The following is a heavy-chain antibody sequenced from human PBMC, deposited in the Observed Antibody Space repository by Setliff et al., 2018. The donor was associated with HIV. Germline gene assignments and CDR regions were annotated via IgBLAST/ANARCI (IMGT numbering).Heavy chain of an antibody. J-gene: IGHJ5*02. Sequence: ASVKVSCKASGGTFSSYAITWVRQAPGQGPEWIGGIIPIYGTPNYAQRFPGRVTITADEPTSTAYMDLSSLTSDDTAVYYCATSPRGTYYDILSGRPRGWFDPWGQGTLVTVSS. V-gene: IGHV1-69*13. CDR2: IIPIYGTP. D-gene: IGHD3-9*01. CDR1: GGTFSSYA. CDR3: ATSPRGTYYDILSGRPRGWFDP.